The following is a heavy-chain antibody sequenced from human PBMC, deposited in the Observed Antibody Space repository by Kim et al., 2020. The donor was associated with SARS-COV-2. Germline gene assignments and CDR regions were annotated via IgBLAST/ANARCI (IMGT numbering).Heavy chain of an antibody. CDR2: ISSSSSYI. CDR1: GFTFSSYS. CDR3: ARVRYRGYEESDY. Sequence: GGSLRLSCAASGFTFSSYSMNWVRQAPGKGLEWVSSISSSSSYIYYADSVKGRFTISRDNAKNSLYLQMNSLRAEDTAVYYCARVRYRGYEESDYWGQGTLVTVSS. J-gene: IGHJ4*02. D-gene: IGHD5-12*01. V-gene: IGHV3-21*01.